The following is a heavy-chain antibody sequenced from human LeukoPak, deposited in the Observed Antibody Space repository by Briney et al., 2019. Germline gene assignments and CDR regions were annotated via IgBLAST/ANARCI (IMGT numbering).Heavy chain of an antibody. CDR3: ARREDYGGNSGQFEY. D-gene: IGHD4-23*01. V-gene: IGHV4-39*01. Sequence: SETLSLTCTVSGGSISSSSYYWGWLRQPPGKGLEWFGSIYYSGSTYYNPSLKSRVTISVDTSKNQFSLKLSSVTAADTAVYYCARREDYGGNSGQFEYWGQGTLVTVSS. CDR2: IYYSGST. CDR1: GGSISSSSYY. J-gene: IGHJ4*02.